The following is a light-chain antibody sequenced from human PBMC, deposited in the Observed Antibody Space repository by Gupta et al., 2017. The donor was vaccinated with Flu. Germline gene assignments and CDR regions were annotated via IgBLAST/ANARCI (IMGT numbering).Light chain of an antibody. Sequence: QSALTQPASVSGSPGQSITIACTGTSSDVGAYSYVHWFRQDPGKVPKLMIYEVSYRPSGVSNRFSGSKSGNTASLTISGLQAEDEADYYCSSFTTSSTWVFGGGTKVTVL. V-gene: IGLV2-14*01. CDR2: EVS. J-gene: IGLJ3*02. CDR3: SSFTTSSTWV. CDR1: SSDVGAYSY.